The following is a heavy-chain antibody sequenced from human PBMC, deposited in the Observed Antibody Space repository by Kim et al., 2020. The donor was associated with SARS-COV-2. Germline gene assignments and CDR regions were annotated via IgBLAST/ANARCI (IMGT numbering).Heavy chain of an antibody. J-gene: IGHJ4*01. CDR1: GFSLSTHGVG. V-gene: IGHV2-5*02. D-gene: IGHD4-17*01. Sequence: SGPTLVKPTQTLTLTCTFSGFSLSTHGVGVGWIRQPPGKALEWLALIYWDDDKRHSPSLKSRLTITKDTSKNQVVLTMTNMDPVDTATYYCVHRETTMFYCDCGGQGTRGTVAS. CDR2: IYWDDDK. CDR3: VHRETTMFYCDC.